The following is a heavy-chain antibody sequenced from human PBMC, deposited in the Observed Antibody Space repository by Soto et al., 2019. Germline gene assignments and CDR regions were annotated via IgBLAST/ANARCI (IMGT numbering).Heavy chain of an antibody. CDR1: GYKFTSYW. V-gene: IGHV5-51*01. CDR3: ARNDKSRYFNWFDP. D-gene: IGHD1-1*01. Sequence: GESLKISCRTSGYKFTSYWIAWVRQMPGKGLEWMGIIFPSDSDTRYSPSFQGQVTISADRSTSTVFLQWASLKASDTAVYFCARNDKSRYFNWFDPWGQGTLVTVSS. J-gene: IGHJ5*02. CDR2: IFPSDSDT.